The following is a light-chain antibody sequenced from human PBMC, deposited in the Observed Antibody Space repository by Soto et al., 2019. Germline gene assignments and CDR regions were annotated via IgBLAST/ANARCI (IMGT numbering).Light chain of an antibody. J-gene: IGKJ1*01. V-gene: IGKV3-20*01. CDR1: QSVGSSY. CDR2: STS. CDR3: QQYDSPIWT. Sequence: NVLTQSPGTLSLSPGERATLSCRASQSVGSSYLAWYQQKPGQAPRLLIYSTSSRATGIPDRFSGSGSATDFTLTISRLEPEDFAVYYCQQYDSPIWTFGQGTKVEIK.